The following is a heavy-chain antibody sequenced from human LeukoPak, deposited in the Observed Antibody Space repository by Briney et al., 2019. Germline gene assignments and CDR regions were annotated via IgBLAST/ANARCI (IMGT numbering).Heavy chain of an antibody. J-gene: IGHJ6*02. CDR2: IYHSGST. Sequence: SETLSLTCAGSGGSISSSSWWSWVRQPPGQGLEWIGEIYHSGSTNYNPSLKSRVTISVDKSKNQFSLKLSSVTAADTAVYFFVRDETAYDILTGSYYYYGMDVWGQGTTVTVSS. CDR3: VRDETAYDILTGSYYYYGMDV. D-gene: IGHD3-9*01. CDR1: GGSISSSSW. V-gene: IGHV4-4*02.